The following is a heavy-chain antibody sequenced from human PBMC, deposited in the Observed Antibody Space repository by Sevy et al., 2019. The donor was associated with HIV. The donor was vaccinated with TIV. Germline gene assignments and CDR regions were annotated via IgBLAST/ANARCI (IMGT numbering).Heavy chain of an antibody. CDR1: GYTFTTYD. CDR2: MNPNSGNT. CDR3: TRFLSTSYYYYHAMDV. Sequence: ASVKVSCKASGYTFTTYDINWVRQATGQGLEWMGWMNPNSGNTGYAQKFQGRVTMTRNTSIETAYMELSSLRSEDTAVYYCTRFLSTSYYYYHAMDVWGQGTTVTVSS. D-gene: IGHD2-2*01. V-gene: IGHV1-8*01. J-gene: IGHJ6*02.